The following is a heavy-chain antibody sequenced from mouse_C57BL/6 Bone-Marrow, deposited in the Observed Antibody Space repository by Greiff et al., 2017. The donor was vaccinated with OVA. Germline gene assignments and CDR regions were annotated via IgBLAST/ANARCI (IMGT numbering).Heavy chain of an antibody. J-gene: IGHJ3*01. CDR3: ARDSNRAWFAY. CDR2: ISSGSSTI. V-gene: IGHV5-17*01. Sequence: EVKLMESGGGLVKPGGSLKLSCAASGFTFSDYGMHWVRQAPEKGLEWVAYISSGSSTIYYADTVKGRFTISRDNDKNTLFLQLTSLRSEDTAMYYCARDSNRAWFAYWGQGTLVTVSA. CDR1: GFTFSDYG. D-gene: IGHD2-5*01.